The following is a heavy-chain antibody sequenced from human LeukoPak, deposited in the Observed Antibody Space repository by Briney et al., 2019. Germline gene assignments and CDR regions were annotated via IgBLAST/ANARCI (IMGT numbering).Heavy chain of an antibody. CDR2: TRNKAQSFTI. CDR1: GLIFSAHY. V-gene: IGHV3-72*01. J-gene: IGHJ4*02. D-gene: IGHD1-26*01. CDR3: ARPPYAGSYSIDY. Sequence: GGSLRLPRAASGLIFSAHYIDWVRQAPGKGLDWVGRTRNKAQSFTIHSAASVKGRFTISRDDSKNSLYLPLDSLKTEDTAVYYCARPPYAGSYSIDYWGQGTLVTVSS.